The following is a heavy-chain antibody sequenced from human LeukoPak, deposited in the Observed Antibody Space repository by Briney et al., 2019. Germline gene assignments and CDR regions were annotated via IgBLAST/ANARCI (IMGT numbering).Heavy chain of an antibody. CDR2: ISGSGGST. D-gene: IGHD3-10*01. V-gene: IGHV3-23*01. CDR1: GFTFSSYG. CDR3: ARALNYYGSGSYYNSWFDP. Sequence: GGSLRLSCAASGFTFSSYGMSWVRQAPGKGLEWVSAISGSGGSTYYADSVKGRFTISRDNSKNSLYLQMNSLRAEDTAVYYCARALNYYGSGSYYNSWFDPWGQGTLVTVSS. J-gene: IGHJ5*02.